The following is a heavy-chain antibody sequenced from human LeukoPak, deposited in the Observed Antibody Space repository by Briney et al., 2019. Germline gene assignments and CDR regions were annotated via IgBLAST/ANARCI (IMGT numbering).Heavy chain of an antibody. V-gene: IGHV4-59*08. J-gene: IGHJ4*02. CDR3: AGTKSYYYGSGSLYYFDY. CDR1: GGSISSYC. Sequence: SETLSLTCTVSGGSISSYCWSWIRQPPGKGLEWIGYIYYSGSTSYNPSLKSRVTISVDTSKNQFSLKLSSVTAADTAVYYCAGTKSYYYGSGSLYYFDYWGQGTLVTVSS. CDR2: IYYSGST. D-gene: IGHD3-10*01.